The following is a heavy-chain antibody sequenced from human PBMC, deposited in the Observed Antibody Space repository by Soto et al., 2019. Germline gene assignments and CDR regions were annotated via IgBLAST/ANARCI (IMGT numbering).Heavy chain of an antibody. Sequence: GGSLRLSCAASGFTFSSYGMHWVRQAPGKGLEWVAVIWYDGSNKYYADSVKGRFTISRDDSKNTLYLQMNSLRAEDTAVYYCAKDQGYYYDSSGYHEYFQHWGQGTLVTVSS. CDR1: GFTFSSYG. CDR2: IWYDGSNK. CDR3: AKDQGYYYDSSGYHEYFQH. V-gene: IGHV3-30*02. D-gene: IGHD3-22*01. J-gene: IGHJ1*01.